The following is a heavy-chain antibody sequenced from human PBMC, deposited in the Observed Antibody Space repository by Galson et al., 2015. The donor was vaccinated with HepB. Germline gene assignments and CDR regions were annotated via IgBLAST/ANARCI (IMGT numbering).Heavy chain of an antibody. J-gene: IGHJ4*02. V-gene: IGHV3-11*05. D-gene: IGHD5-12*01. CDR1: GFTFSDYY. CDR2: ISSSSSYT. Sequence: SLRLSCAASGFTFSDYYMSWIRQTPGKGLEWVSYISSSSSYTNYADSVKGRFTISRDNAKNSLYLQMNSLRAEDTAVYYCARDQIQSGSDTCFDCWGQGTLVTVSS. CDR3: ARDQIQSGSDTCFDC.